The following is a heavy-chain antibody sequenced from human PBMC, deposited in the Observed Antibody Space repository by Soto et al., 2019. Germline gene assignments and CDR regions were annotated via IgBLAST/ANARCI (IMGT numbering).Heavy chain of an antibody. V-gene: IGHV4-59*11. Sequence: QVQLQESGPRLVKPSETLSLSCTISGDSFSNHYWTWIRQSPGRGMEWIGYISHSGLTDYNPSVKSLVTISIDNSMSPVSLTLTSVTAADTAVYYCARDRYVYDSRGYYRALDSWCQGDLVTVSS. J-gene: IGHJ5*01. CDR3: ARDRYVYDSRGYYRALDS. D-gene: IGHD3-22*01. CDR2: ISHSGLT. CDR1: GDSFSNHY.